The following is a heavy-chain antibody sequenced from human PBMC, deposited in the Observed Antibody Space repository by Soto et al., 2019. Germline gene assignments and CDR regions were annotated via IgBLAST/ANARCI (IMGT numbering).Heavy chain of an antibody. CDR3: ARGLGGTPRYFDL. D-gene: IGHD3-10*01. J-gene: IGHJ2*01. CDR1: GDSFSSGGYS. CDR2: IYHSGST. V-gene: IGHV4-30-2*01. Sequence: SETLSLTCAVSGDSFSSGGYSWNWIRQPPGKGLEWIGYIYHSGSTYYNPSLKSRVTISVDRSKNQFSLRLNSVTAADTAVYYCARGLGGTPRYFDLWGRGTLVTVSS.